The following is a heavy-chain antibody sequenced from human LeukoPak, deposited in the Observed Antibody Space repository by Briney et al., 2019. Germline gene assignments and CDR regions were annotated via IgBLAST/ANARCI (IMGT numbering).Heavy chain of an antibody. Sequence: GGSLRLSGSAPGFIFDNYALHWVRQAPGKGLEWVSLISGDGGSTFYADSVRGRFTISRDNTRKSLSLQMSSLRREDTGLYYCARESETSGWHVYWGQGTLVTVSS. CDR3: ARESETSGWHVY. V-gene: IGHV3-43*02. CDR2: ISGDGGST. J-gene: IGHJ4*02. CDR1: GFIFDNYA. D-gene: IGHD6-19*01.